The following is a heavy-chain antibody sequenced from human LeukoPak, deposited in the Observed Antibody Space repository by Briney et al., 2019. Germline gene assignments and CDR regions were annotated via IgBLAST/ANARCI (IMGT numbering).Heavy chain of an antibody. J-gene: IGHJ4*02. D-gene: IGHD6-19*01. Sequence: SETLSLTCAVYGGSFSGYYWSWIRQPPGKGLEWIGEINHSGSTNYNPSLKSRVTISVDTSKNQFSLKLGSVTAADTAVYYCARGLSSGWYFTVDYWGQGTLVTASS. CDR3: ARGLSSGWYFTVDY. CDR1: GGSFSGYY. V-gene: IGHV4-34*01. CDR2: INHSGST.